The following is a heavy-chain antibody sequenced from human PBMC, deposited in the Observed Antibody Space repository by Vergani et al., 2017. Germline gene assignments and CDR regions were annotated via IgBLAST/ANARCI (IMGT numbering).Heavy chain of an antibody. J-gene: IGHJ4*02. D-gene: IGHD6-19*01. CDR1: GFTFSNYG. V-gene: IGHV3-30*02. CDR2: IRYDGSNT. Sequence: QVQLVESGGGVVQPGGSLRLSCGASGFTFSNYGMHWVRQAPGKGLEWVSFIRYDGSNTFYADSVKGRFTISRDNSKNTLLLQMNSLRPEDTAVYYCARDTVTGSRYFDYWGQGTLATVSS. CDR3: ARDTVTGSRYFDY.